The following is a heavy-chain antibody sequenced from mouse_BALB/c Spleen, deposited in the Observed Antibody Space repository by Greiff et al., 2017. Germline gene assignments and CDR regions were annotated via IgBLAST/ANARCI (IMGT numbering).Heavy chain of an antibody. J-gene: IGHJ3*01. CDR2: IHPAGSET. CDR3: TRGGYRYDSED. D-gene: IGHD2-14*01. V-gene: IGHV1S82*01. Sequence: QVQLQEPGAELVRPGASVKLSCKASGFSFTSYWMNWVKQRPGQGLEWIGMIHPAGSETRLNQKFKDKATLTVDKSSSTSYMQLSSPTSEDSAVYCCTRGGYRYDSEDWGQGTLVTVSA. CDR1: GFSFTSYW.